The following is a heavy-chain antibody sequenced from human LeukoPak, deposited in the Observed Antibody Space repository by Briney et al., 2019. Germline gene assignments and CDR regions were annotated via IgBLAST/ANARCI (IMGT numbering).Heavy chain of an antibody. CDR3: VRALGSSSADY. V-gene: IGHV3-7*01. Sequence: GGSLRLSCAASGFTFTNYWMSWVRQAPGGGLEWVVNIKHDGSEKYYVDSVEGPFTISRDNAENSLSLQMNSLRAEDTAVYYCVRALGSSSADYWGQGTLVTVSS. J-gene: IGHJ4*02. CDR2: IKHDGSEK. CDR1: GFTFTNYW. D-gene: IGHD6-6*01.